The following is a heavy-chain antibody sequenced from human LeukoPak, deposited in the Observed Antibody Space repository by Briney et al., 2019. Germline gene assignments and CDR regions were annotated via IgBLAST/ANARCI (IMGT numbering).Heavy chain of an antibody. CDR3: ARHSGAFDS. Sequence: GGSLRLSCAASGFTFTSYAMTWVRQAPGKGLEWVSVIYSGGTTYYADSVKGRFTISRDNSKNTLYLQMNSLRAEDTAVYYCARHSGAFDSWGQGTLVTVSS. J-gene: IGHJ4*02. CDR1: GFTFTSYA. CDR2: IYSGGTT. D-gene: IGHD6-19*01. V-gene: IGHV3-53*01.